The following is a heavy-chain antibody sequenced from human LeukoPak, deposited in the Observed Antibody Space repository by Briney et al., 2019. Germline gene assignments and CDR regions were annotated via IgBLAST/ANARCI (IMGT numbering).Heavy chain of an antibody. CDR1: GFTFSNHW. CDR3: ASSGGYCSGGSCYEGFDP. CDR2: IKQDGSEK. Sequence: GGSLRLSCAASGFTFSNHWMIWVRQAPGKGLEWVANIKQDGSEKYYVDSVKGRFTISRDNAKNSLYLQMNSLRAEDTAVYYCASSGGYCSGGSCYEGFDPWGQGTLVTVSS. J-gene: IGHJ5*02. D-gene: IGHD2-15*01. V-gene: IGHV3-7*03.